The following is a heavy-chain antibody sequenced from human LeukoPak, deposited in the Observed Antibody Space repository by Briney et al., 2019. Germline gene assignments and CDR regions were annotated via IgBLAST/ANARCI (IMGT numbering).Heavy chain of an antibody. CDR3: ARSDDILTGYYAY. CDR1: GGTFSSYA. CDR2: IIPIFGTA. J-gene: IGHJ4*02. Sequence: SVKVSCKASGGTFSSYAISWVRQAPGQGLEWMGGIIPIFGTANYAQKFQGRVTITADESTSTAYMELSSLRSEDTAVYYCARSDDILTGYYAYWGQGTLVTVSS. V-gene: IGHV1-69*01. D-gene: IGHD3-9*01.